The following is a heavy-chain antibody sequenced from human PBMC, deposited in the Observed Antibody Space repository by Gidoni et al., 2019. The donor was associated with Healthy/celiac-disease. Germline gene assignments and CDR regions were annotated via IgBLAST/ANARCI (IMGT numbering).Heavy chain of an antibody. Sequence: QVQLVQSGAEVKKPGASVKVSCKASGYTFNSYGISWVRQAPGQGLEWMGWISAYNGNTNYAQKLQGRVTMTTDTSTSTAYMELRSLRSDDTAVYYCARDLIPYCSSTSCYTSDGVADAFDIWGQGTMVTVSS. D-gene: IGHD2-2*02. CDR3: ARDLIPYCSSTSCYTSDGVADAFDI. V-gene: IGHV1-18*01. CDR2: ISAYNGNT. J-gene: IGHJ3*02. CDR1: GYTFNSYG.